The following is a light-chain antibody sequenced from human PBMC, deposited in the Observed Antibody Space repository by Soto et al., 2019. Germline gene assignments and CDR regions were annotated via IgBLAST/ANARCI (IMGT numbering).Light chain of an antibody. CDR1: QTISSW. V-gene: IGKV1-5*03. CDR3: QHYNSYSEA. Sequence: IQMTLSPSTLSVSVGSRVTITCRASQTISSWLAWYQQKPGKAPKLLIYKASTLKSGVPSRFSGSGSGTEFTLTISSLQPDDFATYYCQHYNSYSEAFGQGTKV. CDR2: KAS. J-gene: IGKJ1*01.